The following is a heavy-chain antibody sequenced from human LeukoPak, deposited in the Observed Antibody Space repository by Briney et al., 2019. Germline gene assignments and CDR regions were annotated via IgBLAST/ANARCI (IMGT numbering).Heavy chain of an antibody. D-gene: IGHD1-26*01. J-gene: IGHJ5*02. Sequence: SETLSLTCAVYGGSFSGYYWSWIRQPPGKGLEWIGYIYYDGHTDYNPSLKSQIIISVDTSKNQFSLKLTSVTAADTAVYYCARGGTYSGDNWFDPWGQGTLVTVSS. CDR3: ARGGTYSGDNWFDP. V-gene: IGHV4-59*01. CDR2: IYYDGHT. CDR1: GGSFSGYY.